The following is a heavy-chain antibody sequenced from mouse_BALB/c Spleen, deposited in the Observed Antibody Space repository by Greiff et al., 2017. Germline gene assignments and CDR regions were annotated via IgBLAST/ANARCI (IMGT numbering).Heavy chain of an antibody. J-gene: IGHJ2*01. V-gene: IGHV1-4*01. CDR2: INPSSGYT. Sequence: QVQLQQSGAELARPGASVKMSCKASGYTFTSYTMHWVKQRPGQGLEWIGYINPSSGYTNYNQKFKDKATLTADKSSSTAYMQLSSLTSEDSAVYYCARGGHYYGSSYVDYFDYWGQGTTLTVSS. D-gene: IGHD1-1*01. CDR3: ARGGHYYGSSYVDYFDY. CDR1: GYTFTSYT.